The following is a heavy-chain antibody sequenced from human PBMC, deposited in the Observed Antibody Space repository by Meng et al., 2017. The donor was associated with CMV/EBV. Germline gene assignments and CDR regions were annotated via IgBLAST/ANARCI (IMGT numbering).Heavy chain of an antibody. CDR2: IYHSGST. V-gene: IGHV4-38-2*02. J-gene: IGHJ6*02. CDR1: GYSISSGYY. CDR3: ARDAGYYGMDV. Sequence: GSLRLSCTVSGYSISSGYYWGWIRQPPGKGLEWIGSIYHSGSTYYNPSLKSRVTISVVTSKNQFSLKLSSVTAADTAVYYCARDAGYYGMDVWGQGTTVTVSS.